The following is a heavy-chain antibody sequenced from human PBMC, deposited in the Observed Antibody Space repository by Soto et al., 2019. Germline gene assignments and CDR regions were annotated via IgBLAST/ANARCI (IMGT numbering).Heavy chain of an antibody. V-gene: IGHV4-59*03. CDR3: ASSIGDPFYYMDV. J-gene: IGHJ6*03. Sequence: PSETLSLTCTVSGASISSYHWSWIRKPPGKGLEWIGYIHYSGSSNYIPSLKSRDTMSADTSKNQFSLRLSSVTAADTAIYYCASSIGDPFYYMDVWGKGTMVTVSS. D-gene: IGHD6-6*01. CDR2: IHYSGSS. CDR1: GASISSYH.